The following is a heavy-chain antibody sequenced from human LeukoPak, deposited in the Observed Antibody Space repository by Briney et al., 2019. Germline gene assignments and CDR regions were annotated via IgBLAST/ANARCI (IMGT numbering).Heavy chain of an antibody. CDR2: ISPSGSST. CDR3: ARDEVGATTEFDY. Sequence: PGGSLRLSCAASGFSFSSYEMNWVRQAPGKGLEWISYISPSGSSTSYTDSVKGRFTISRDSAKNSLYLQMNSLRTDDTAVYYCARDEVGATTEFDYWGQGTLVTVSS. V-gene: IGHV3-48*03. D-gene: IGHD1-26*01. CDR1: GFSFSSYE. J-gene: IGHJ4*02.